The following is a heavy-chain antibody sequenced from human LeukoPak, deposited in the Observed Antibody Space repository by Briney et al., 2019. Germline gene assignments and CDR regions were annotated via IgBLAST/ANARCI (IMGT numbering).Heavy chain of an antibody. CDR2: IYYSGST. CDR3: ARHSRAYASGRYPPDY. Sequence: SETLSLTCPVSGGSISSYYWSWIRQPPGKGLEWIGYIYYSGSTNYNPSLKSRVSISVDTSKNQFSLKLTSVTAADTAVYYCARHSRAYASGRYPPDYWGQGTLVTVSS. CDR1: GGSISSYY. V-gene: IGHV4-59*08. D-gene: IGHD3-10*01. J-gene: IGHJ4*02.